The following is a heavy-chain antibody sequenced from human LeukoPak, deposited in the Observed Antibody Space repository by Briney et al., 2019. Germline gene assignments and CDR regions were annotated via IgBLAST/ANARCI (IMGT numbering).Heavy chain of an antibody. J-gene: IGHJ4*02. CDR3: ARELIRGGAVAYLDY. V-gene: IGHV1-2*02. CDR1: GYNFTGYY. Sequence: ASVKVSCKASGYNFTGYYTHWVRQAPGQGLEWMGWINPNSGGTRYVQKFQGRLTMTRDKSTSTAYLELSRLRSDDTAMYYCARELIRGGAVAYLDYWGQGTLVTVSS. D-gene: IGHD6-19*01. CDR2: INPNSGGT.